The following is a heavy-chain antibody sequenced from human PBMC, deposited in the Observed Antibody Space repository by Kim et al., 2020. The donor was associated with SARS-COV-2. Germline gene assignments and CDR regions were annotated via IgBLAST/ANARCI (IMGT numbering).Heavy chain of an antibody. D-gene: IGHD3-22*01. V-gene: IGHV1-69*06. Sequence: SVKVSCKASGGTFSSYAISWVRQAPGQGLEWMGGIIPIFGTANYAQKFQGRVTITADKSTSTAYMELSSLRSEDTAVYYCARGDFTNTYYYDSSGWRGGFDYWGQGTLVTVSS. CDR2: IIPIFGTA. CDR3: ARGDFTNTYYYDSSGWRGGFDY. J-gene: IGHJ4*02. CDR1: GGTFSSYA.